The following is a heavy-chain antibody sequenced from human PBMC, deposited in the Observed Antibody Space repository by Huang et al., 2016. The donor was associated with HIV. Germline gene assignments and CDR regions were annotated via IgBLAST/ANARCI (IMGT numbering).Heavy chain of an antibody. Sequence: QVQLVESGGGVVQPGRSLRLSCAASGFIFSNYGMHWVRQAPGKGLEWGALISYDGSNKYYTDSVKGRFSSSRDNSKNTLYLQMNSLRAEDTAVYYCALKGDSSGWEYFRHWGQGTLVTVSS. J-gene: IGHJ1*01. CDR2: ISYDGSNK. CDR3: ALKGDSSGWEYFRH. CDR1: GFIFSNYG. D-gene: IGHD6-19*01. V-gene: IGHV3-30*03.